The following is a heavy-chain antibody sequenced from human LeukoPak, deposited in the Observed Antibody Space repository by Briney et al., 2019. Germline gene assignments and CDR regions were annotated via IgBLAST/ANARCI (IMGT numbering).Heavy chain of an antibody. CDR3: AKGQEWELPSYFDY. CDR1: GFTFSSYA. CDR2: IRGSGGST. J-gene: IGHJ4*02. D-gene: IGHD1-26*01. V-gene: IGHV3-23*01. Sequence: GGTLRLSCAASGFTFSSYAMSWVRQAPGKGLEWVSGIRGSGGSTYYADSVKGRFTISRDNSKNTLYLQMNSLRAEDTAVYYCAKGQEWELPSYFDYWGQGTLVTVSS.